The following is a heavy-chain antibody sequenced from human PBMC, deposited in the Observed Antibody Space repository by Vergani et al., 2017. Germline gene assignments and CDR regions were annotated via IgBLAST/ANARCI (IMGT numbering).Heavy chain of an antibody. D-gene: IGHD5-18*01. V-gene: IGHV2-5*01. CDR3: AHTVDTAMVPPTYFDY. CDR1: GFSLSTSGVG. Sequence: QITLKESGPTLVKPTQTLTLTCTFSGFSLSTSGVGVGWIRQPPGKALEWLALIYWNDDKRYSPSLKSRLTITKDTSKNQVVLTMTNMDPVDTATYYCAHTVDTAMVPPTYFDYWGQGTLVTVSS. J-gene: IGHJ4*02. CDR2: IYWNDDK.